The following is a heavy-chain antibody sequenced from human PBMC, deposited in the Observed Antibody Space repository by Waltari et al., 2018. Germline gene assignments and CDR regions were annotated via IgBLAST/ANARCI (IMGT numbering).Heavy chain of an antibody. V-gene: IGHV3-13*01. Sequence: EVQLVESGGDVGQPGGSLRLSCAASGFVFSTYDMHWVRQASGKVLGWVASNASGGDTYFPDSGKGRFTSSRDNAKNSLYLQMNSLRVGDTAVYYCTRGTSYYASGYYHPTKFDYWGLGTQVTVSS. CDR2: NASGGDT. CDR1: GFVFSTYD. CDR3: TRGTSYYASGYYHPTKFDY. D-gene: IGHD5-18*01. J-gene: IGHJ4*02.